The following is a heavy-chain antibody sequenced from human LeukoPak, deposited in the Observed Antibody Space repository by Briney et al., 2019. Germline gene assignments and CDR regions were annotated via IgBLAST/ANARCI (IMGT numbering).Heavy chain of an antibody. CDR1: GCTFTTYS. V-gene: IGHV3-48*02. D-gene: IGHD3-10*01. CDR2: FGSDSRTI. CDR3: ARAHGNMVPGVIHDY. J-gene: IGHJ4*02. Sequence: GGSLRHSCAASGCTFTTYSMNWVRLAPGKGLEWVSYFGSDSRTIFYADSVKGRFTISRDNAKNSLYLQMHSLRDEDTAVYYCARAHGNMVPGVIHDYWGQGTLVTVSS.